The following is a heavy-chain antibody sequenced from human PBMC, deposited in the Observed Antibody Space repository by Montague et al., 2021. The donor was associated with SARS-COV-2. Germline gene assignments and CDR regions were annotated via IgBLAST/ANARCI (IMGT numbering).Heavy chain of an antibody. Sequence: CAISGDSVSRNNPAWNWIRQSPSRGLEWLGRTYYGSSWNTDYAVSAKSRITISPDTSKNQFSLHLNSVTPEDTAVYYCARGWNYAFDIWSQGTMVTVSS. J-gene: IGHJ3*02. D-gene: IGHD1-7*01. CDR3: ARGWNYAFDI. CDR1: GDSVSRNNPA. CDR2: TYYGSSWNT. V-gene: IGHV6-1*01.